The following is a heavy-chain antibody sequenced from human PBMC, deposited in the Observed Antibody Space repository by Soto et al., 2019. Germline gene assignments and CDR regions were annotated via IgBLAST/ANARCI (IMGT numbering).Heavy chain of an antibody. CDR1: GGSFSGYY. V-gene: IGHV4-34*01. CDR2: INHSGST. D-gene: IGHD6-13*01. CDR3: ARGIAASAPSQDGMDV. Sequence: SETLSLPCAVYGGSFSGYYWSWIRQPPWKGLERIGAINHSGSTNYNPSLKSRVTISVDTSKNEFSLKLSSVTAADTAVYYCARGIAASAPSQDGMDVWRQGTTVTVSS. J-gene: IGHJ6*02.